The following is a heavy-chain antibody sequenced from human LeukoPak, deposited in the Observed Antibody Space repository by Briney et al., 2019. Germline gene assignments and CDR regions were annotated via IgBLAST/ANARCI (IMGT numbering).Heavy chain of an antibody. D-gene: IGHD5-12*01. V-gene: IGHV4-31*03. CDR2: IYYSRST. J-gene: IGHJ4*02. Sequence: SETLSLTCTVSGGSISSNGYYWSWVRQHPGKGLEWIGHIYYSRSTSYNPSLKSRVAISADTPKNQFSLKLSSTTAADTAVYYCARAPVATPSEFDYWGQGTLVTVSS. CDR1: GGSISSNGYY. CDR3: ARAPVATPSEFDY.